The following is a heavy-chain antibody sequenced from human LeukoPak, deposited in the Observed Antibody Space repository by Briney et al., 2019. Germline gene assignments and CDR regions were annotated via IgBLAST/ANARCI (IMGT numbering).Heavy chain of an antibody. V-gene: IGHV3-23*01. J-gene: IGHJ4*02. D-gene: IGHD1-7*01. CDR1: GFTFSSYA. Sequence: GGSLRLSCAASGFTFSSYAMSWVRQAPGKGLEWVSAISGSGGSTYYADSVKGRFTISRDNAKNSLYLQMNSLRAEDTAVYYCARLNWNYNFDYWGQGTLVTVSS. CDR2: ISGSGGST. CDR3: ARLNWNYNFDY.